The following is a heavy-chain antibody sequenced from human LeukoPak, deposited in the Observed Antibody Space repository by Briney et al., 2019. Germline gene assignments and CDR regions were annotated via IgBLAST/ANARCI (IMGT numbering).Heavy chain of an antibody. J-gene: IGHJ4*02. Sequence: GGSLRLSCAASGFTVSNIYMSWVRQAPGKGLEWVSVIYSGGGTFYSDSVKGRFIISRDSSKNTLYLQMNSLRADDTAVYYRARDSSGPAFWGQGTLATVSS. CDR2: IYSGGGT. D-gene: IGHD6-19*01. CDR1: GFTVSNIY. CDR3: ARDSSGPAF. V-gene: IGHV3-53*01.